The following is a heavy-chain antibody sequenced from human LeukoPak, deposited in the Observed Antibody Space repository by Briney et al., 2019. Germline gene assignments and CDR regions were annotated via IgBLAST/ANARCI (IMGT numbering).Heavy chain of an antibody. CDR1: GYSITELS. CDR2: FDPGSGEI. V-gene: IGHV1-24*01. CDR3: ATGTHYDLLPF. D-gene: IGHD3-9*01. Sequence: ASVKVSCRVSGYSITELSTHWVRQAPGEGLEWMGGFDPGSGEIIYEQKFQDRVTMTEDTSTDTAYMELSSLRSEDTALYYCATGTHYDLLPFWGQGTLVTVSS. J-gene: IGHJ4*02.